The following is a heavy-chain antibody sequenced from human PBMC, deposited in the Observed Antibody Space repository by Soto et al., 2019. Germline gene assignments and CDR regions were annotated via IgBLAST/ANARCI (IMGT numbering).Heavy chain of an antibody. CDR2: ISYDGSNK. D-gene: IGHD6-19*01. V-gene: IGHV3-30*18. CDR3: AKTVAGLWRYYYYMDV. J-gene: IGHJ6*03. CDR1: GFTFSSYG. Sequence: GGSLRLSCAASGFTFSSYGMHWVRQAPGKGLEWVAVISYDGSNKYYADSVKGRFTISRDNSKDTLYLQMNSLRAEDTAVYYCAKTVAGLWRYYYYMDVWGKGTTVTVSS.